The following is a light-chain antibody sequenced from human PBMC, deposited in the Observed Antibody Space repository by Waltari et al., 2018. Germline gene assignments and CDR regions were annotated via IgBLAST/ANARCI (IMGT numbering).Light chain of an antibody. CDR3: ATWDDSLGGLWV. J-gene: IGLJ3*02. Sequence: QSVLTQPPSASGTPGQRVTISCSGSSFHIGSHSVHWYQQLPGTAPKLLMYGNNPRPSGVPDRFSGSKSGTSASLAISGLRSEDEAIYYCATWDDSLGGLWVFGGGTKVTVL. V-gene: IGLV1-47*01. CDR2: GNN. CDR1: SFHIGSHS.